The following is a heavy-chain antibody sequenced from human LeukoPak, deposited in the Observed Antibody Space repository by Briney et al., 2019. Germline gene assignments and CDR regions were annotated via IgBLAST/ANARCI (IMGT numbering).Heavy chain of an antibody. Sequence: GGSLRLSCAASGFTFSSYWMTWVRQAPGKGLEWVAFIRYDGSNKYYADSVKGRFTISRDNSKNTLYLQMNSLRAEDTAVYYCAKREKVAYCSSTSCFNWFDPWGQGTLVTVSS. CDR3: AKREKVAYCSSTSCFNWFDP. CDR1: GFTFSSYW. CDR2: IRYDGSNK. J-gene: IGHJ5*02. D-gene: IGHD2-2*01. V-gene: IGHV3-30*02.